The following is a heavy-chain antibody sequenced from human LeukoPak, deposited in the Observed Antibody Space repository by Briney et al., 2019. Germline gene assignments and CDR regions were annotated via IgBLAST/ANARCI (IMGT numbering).Heavy chain of an antibody. J-gene: IGHJ6*04. CDR3: ARGPTMKMDV. CDR2: ISHTGSAN. Sequence: GGSLRLSCAASGFTFSSYAMNWVRQAPGKGLEWVSYISHTGSANSYADSVKGRFTISRDNGKNSLFLQMNSLRAEDTAVYYCARGPTMKMDVWGKGTTVTVSS. CDR1: GFTFSSYA. V-gene: IGHV3-48*03. D-gene: IGHD3-22*01.